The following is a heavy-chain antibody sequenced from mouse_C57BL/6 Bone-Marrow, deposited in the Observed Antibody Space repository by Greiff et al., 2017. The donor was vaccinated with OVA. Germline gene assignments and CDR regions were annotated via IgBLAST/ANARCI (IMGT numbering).Heavy chain of an antibody. CDR2: INPYNGGT. Sequence: EVQLQQSGPVLVKPGASVKMSCKASGYTFTDYYMNWVKQSHGKSLEWIGVINPYNGGTSYNQKFKGKATLTVDKSSSTAYMELNSLTSEDSAVYYCAITGAWFAYWGQGTLVTVSA. V-gene: IGHV1-19*01. J-gene: IGHJ3*01. CDR3: AITGAWFAY. CDR1: GYTFTDYY.